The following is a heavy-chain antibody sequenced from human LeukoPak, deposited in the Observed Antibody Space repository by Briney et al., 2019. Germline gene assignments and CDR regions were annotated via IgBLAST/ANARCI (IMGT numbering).Heavy chain of an antibody. CDR1: GCTFTSYY. J-gene: IGHJ4*02. V-gene: IGHV1-46*01. CDR2: INPSGGST. CDR3: ARRGIAVADLDY. Sequence: ASVKVSCKASGCTFTSYYMHWVRQAPGQGLEWMGIINPSGGSTSYAQKFQGRVTMTRDTSTSTVYMELSSLRSEDTAVYYCARRGIAVADLDYWGQGTLVTVSS. D-gene: IGHD6-19*01.